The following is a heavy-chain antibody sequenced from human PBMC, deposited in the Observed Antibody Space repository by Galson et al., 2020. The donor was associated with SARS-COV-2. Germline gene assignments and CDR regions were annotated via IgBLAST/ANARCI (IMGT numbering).Heavy chain of an antibody. D-gene: IGHD3-16*02. CDR1: ADSITSRHW. V-gene: IGHV4-4*02. J-gene: IGHJ4*02. CDR3: ARETVDLIAGYFDF. CDR2: IYHSGSI. Sequence: SETLSLTCVVSADSITSRHWWAWVRQPPGKGLEWIGEIYHSGSIHYNPSLKSRATISLDKSKNEISLDLSSMTAADTSVYYCARETVDLIAGYFDFWGQGILVTVSS.